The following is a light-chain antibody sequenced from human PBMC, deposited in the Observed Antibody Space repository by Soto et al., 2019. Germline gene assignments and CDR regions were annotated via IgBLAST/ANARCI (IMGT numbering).Light chain of an antibody. J-gene: IGKJ1*01. Sequence: EIVLTQSPGTLSLSPGERVTLSCRASQSVSSNYLAWYQQKPGQAPRLLIYDASSRATGIPDRFSGSGSGTDFMLTIGRLEPEDFAVYYCQQYGSSPWTFGQGTKVEIK. CDR3: QQYGSSPWT. CDR1: QSVSSNY. CDR2: DAS. V-gene: IGKV3-20*01.